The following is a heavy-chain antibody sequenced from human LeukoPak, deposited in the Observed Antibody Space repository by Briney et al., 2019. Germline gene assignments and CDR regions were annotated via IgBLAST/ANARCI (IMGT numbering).Heavy chain of an antibody. V-gene: IGHV4-61*01. D-gene: IGHD1-1*01. CDR2: ISYSGST. Sequence: SETLSLTCTVSGDSITTSSYYWGWIRQPPGKGLEWIGYISYSGSTNFNPSLKSRVTISVDTSKSQFSLKLSSVTAADTAVYYCAREGTAGTNLNWFDPWGQGTLVTVSS. CDR3: AREGTAGTNLNWFDP. CDR1: GDSITTSSYY. J-gene: IGHJ5*02.